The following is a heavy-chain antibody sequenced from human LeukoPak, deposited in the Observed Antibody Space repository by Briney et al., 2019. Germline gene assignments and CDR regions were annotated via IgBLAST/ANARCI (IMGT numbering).Heavy chain of an antibody. CDR2: IKEDGSVK. Sequence: GGPLRLPCAASGFTFSSFGIIWARQAPGKGLEWVANIKEDGSVKNYVDSVKGRFTISRDNAKNSLFLQMNSLRAEDTAVYYCARERYGNYNWGQGTLVTVSS. D-gene: IGHD4-11*01. CDR3: ARERYGNYN. J-gene: IGHJ4*02. V-gene: IGHV3-7*03. CDR1: GFTFSSFG.